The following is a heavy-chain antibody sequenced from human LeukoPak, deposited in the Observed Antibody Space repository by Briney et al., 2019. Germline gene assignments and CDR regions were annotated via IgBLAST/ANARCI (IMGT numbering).Heavy chain of an antibody. J-gene: IGHJ5*02. Sequence: GGSLGLSCAASGFTFSDYYMSWIRQAPGKGLEWVSYISSSGSTIYYADSVKGRFTISRDNAKNSLYLQMNSLRAEDTAVYYCARDSNYDFWSGPQYGKPHNWFDPWGQGTLVTVSS. D-gene: IGHD3-3*01. CDR3: ARDSNYDFWSGPQYGKPHNWFDP. CDR2: ISSSGSTI. V-gene: IGHV3-11*04. CDR1: GFTFSDYY.